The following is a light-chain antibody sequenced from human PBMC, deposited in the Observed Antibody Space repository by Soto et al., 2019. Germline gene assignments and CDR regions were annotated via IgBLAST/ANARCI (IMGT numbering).Light chain of an antibody. V-gene: IGLV1-47*01. Sequence: QSVLTQPPSASGTPGQRVTISCSGSSSNIGSNYVYWYQQLPGTAPKLLIYRNNQRPSGVPVRFSGSKSGTSASLAISGLRSEDEADYYCAAWDDSLSGNYVFGTGTKVTVL. CDR3: AAWDDSLSGNYV. CDR1: SSNIGSNY. CDR2: RNN. J-gene: IGLJ1*01.